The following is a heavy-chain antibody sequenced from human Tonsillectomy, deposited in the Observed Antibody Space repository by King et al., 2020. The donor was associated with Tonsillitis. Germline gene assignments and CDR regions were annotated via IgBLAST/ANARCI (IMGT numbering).Heavy chain of an antibody. V-gene: IGHV4-31*03. D-gene: IGHD2-2*01. CDR1: GGSISSGGYY. CDR3: ASYHCSGTTCYWGY. Sequence: VQLQESGPGLVKPSQTLSLTCSVSGGSISSGGYYWSWIRQHPGKGLEWSGYIYYSGGTYYNPSLKSRVTMSVDTSKNQFSLSLTSVTAADTAVYFCASYHCSGTTCYWGYWGQGTLVTVSS. CDR2: IYYSGGT. J-gene: IGHJ4*02.